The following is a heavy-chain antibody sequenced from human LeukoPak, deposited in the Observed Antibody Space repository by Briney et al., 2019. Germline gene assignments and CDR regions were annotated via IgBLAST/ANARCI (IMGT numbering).Heavy chain of an antibody. CDR2: IYYIGST. Sequence: SATLSLTCTVAGGSISSHYWSWIRQPPGKGLEWIGYIYYIGSTNYNPSLKSRVTISVDTSKNQYSLKLSCVTAADTAVYYCGRGGGSRSSSWYGKYYFDYWGQGTLVTVSS. D-gene: IGHD6-13*01. J-gene: IGHJ4*02. V-gene: IGHV4-59*11. CDR1: GGSISSHY. CDR3: GRGGGSRSSSWYGKYYFDY.